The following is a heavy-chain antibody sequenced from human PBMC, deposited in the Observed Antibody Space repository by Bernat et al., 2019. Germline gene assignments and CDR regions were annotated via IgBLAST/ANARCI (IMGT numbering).Heavy chain of an antibody. CDR2: ISSSGSTI. V-gene: IGHV3-48*03. CDR3: ARMGRAGTGFDY. J-gene: IGHJ4*02. CDR1: GFTFSSYE. D-gene: IGHD6-13*01. Sequence: EVQLVESGGGLVQPGGSLRLSCAASGFTFSSYEMNWVRQAPGKGLEWVSYISSSGSTINYADSVKGRFTISRDNAKNSLYLQMNSLRAEDTAVYDCARMGRAGTGFDYWGQGTLVTVSS.